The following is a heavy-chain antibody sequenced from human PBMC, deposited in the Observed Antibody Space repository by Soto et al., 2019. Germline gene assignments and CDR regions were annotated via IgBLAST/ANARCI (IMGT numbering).Heavy chain of an antibody. CDR2: IYYRGST. J-gene: IGHJ4*02. Sequence: PSETLSLTCTVSGGSIISSTYYWGWIRLPPGKGLEWIGSIYYRGSTYYNPSLKSRVTISVDTSKNQFSLKLSSVTAADTAVYYCARHVRIWDYYESHFDYWGQGTLVTVSS. CDR1: GGSIISSTYY. V-gene: IGHV4-39*01. D-gene: IGHD3-22*01. CDR3: ARHVRIWDYYESHFDY.